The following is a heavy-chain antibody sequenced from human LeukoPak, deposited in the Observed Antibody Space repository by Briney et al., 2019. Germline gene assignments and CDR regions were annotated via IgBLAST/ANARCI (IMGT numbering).Heavy chain of an antibody. V-gene: IGHV4-59*01. Sequence: SETLSLTCTVSGGPIRSYYWTWPRQPPGKGLEWVGHIYYTGSTTYNPSLKSRVTISVDTSKNQFSLKLTSVTAADTAVYYCARGPAAGIDTGHYDYWGQGTLVTVSS. D-gene: IGHD6-13*01. CDR3: ARGPAAGIDTGHYDY. CDR2: IYYTGST. J-gene: IGHJ4*02. CDR1: GGPIRSYY.